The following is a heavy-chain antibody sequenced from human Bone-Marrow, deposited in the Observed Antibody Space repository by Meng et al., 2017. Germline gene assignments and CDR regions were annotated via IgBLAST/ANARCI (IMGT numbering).Heavy chain of an antibody. CDR2: INADGGGP. CDR3: VRSFDL. Sequence: GESLKISCAASGFTFTTSWMHWVRQAPGKGLVWVSRINADGGGPISADSVKGRFTISRDNAKNTLFLQMNSLRAEDTAVYYCVRSFDLWGHGKRVT. V-gene: IGHV3-74*01. CDR1: GFTFTTSW. J-gene: IGHJ3*01.